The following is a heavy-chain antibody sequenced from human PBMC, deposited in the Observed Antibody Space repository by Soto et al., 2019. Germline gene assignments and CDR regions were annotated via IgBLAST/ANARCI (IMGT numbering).Heavy chain of an antibody. CDR1: GGSISSYY. D-gene: IGHD6-13*01. V-gene: IGHV4-59*01. CDR2: IYYSGST. Sequence: SETLSLTCTVSGGSISSYYWSWIRQPPGKGLEWIGYIYYSGSTNYNPSLKSRVTISVDTSKNQFSLKLSSVTAADTAVYYCARAMAYSSSWIAYWGQGTLVTVSS. CDR3: ARAMAYSSSWIAY. J-gene: IGHJ4*02.